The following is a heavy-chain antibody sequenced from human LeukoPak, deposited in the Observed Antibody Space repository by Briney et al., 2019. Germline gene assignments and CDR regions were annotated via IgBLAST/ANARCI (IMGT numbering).Heavy chain of an antibody. CDR1: GGSFSGYY. CDR3: ARRYTVRKMVRFDP. Sequence: PSETLSLTCAVYGGSFSGYYWSWIRQPPGKGLEWIGEINHSGSTNYNPSLKSRVTISVDTSKNQFSLKLSSVTAADTAVYYCARRYTVRKMVRFDPWGQGTLVTVSS. D-gene: IGHD2-21*01. J-gene: IGHJ5*02. CDR2: INHSGST. V-gene: IGHV4-34*01.